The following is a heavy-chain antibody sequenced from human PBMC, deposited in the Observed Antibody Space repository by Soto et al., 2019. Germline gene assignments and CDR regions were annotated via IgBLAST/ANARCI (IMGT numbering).Heavy chain of an antibody. CDR2: IYYSGST. Sequence: SETLSLTCTVSGGSISSGDYYWSWTRQPPGKGLEWIGYIYYSGSTYYNPSLKSRVTISVDTSKNQFSLKLSSVTAADTAVYYCARQGIAAAGSDYGMDVWGQGTTVTVSS. J-gene: IGHJ6*02. CDR3: ARQGIAAAGSDYGMDV. D-gene: IGHD6-13*01. CDR1: GGSISSGDYY. V-gene: IGHV4-30-4*01.